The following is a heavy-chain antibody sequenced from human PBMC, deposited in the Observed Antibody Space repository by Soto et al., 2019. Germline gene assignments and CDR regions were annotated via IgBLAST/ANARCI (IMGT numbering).Heavy chain of an antibody. Sequence: SETLSLTCTVSGGSVSSGSYYWGWIRQPPGKGLEWIGYIYYSGSTNYNPSLKSRVTISVDTSKNQFSLKLSSVTAADTAVYYSARAHLPKGRSYFHYYYYGMDVWGQGTTVTVSS. CDR3: ARAHLPKGRSYFHYYYYGMDV. CDR2: IYYSGST. D-gene: IGHD1-26*01. CDR1: GGSVSSGSYY. J-gene: IGHJ6*02. V-gene: IGHV4-61*01.